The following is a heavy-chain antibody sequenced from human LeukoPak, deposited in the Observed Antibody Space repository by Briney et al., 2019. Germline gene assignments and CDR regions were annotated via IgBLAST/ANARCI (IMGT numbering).Heavy chain of an antibody. V-gene: IGHV1-8*01. Sequence: GASVKVSCKASGYTFTSYGINWVRQATGQGLEWMGWMNPNSGNTGYAQKFQGRVTMTRNTSISTAYMELSSLRSEDTAVYYCARSDSSGYYSSFYWYFDLWGRGTLVTVSS. CDR2: MNPNSGNT. CDR1: GYTFTSYG. CDR3: ARSDSSGYYSSFYWYFDL. D-gene: IGHD3-22*01. J-gene: IGHJ2*01.